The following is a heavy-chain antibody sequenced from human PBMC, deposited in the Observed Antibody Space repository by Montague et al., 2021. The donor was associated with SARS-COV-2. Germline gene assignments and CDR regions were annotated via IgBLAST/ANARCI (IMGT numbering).Heavy chain of an antibody. J-gene: IGHJ6*02. D-gene: IGHD3-9*01. CDR2: IYYSGST. Sequence: SETLSLTCTVSGGSISSSSYYWGWIRQPPGKGLEWIGSIYYSGSTYYNPSLKSRVTISVDTSKNQFSLKLSSVTAADTAVYYSARDGPLRFESLIGPRHYYSGMDVWGQGTTVTVSS. CDR3: ARDGPLRFESLIGPRHYYSGMDV. CDR1: GGSISSSSYY. V-gene: IGHV4-39*07.